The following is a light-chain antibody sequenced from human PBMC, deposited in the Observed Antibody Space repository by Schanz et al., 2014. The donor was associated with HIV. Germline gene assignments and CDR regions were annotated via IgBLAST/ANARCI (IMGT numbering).Light chain of an antibody. J-gene: IGLJ2*01. CDR3: QSFDSSLSAVV. V-gene: IGLV1-44*01. CDR2: GNS. CDR1: SSNIGSNT. Sequence: QSVVTQPPSASGPPGQRVTISCSGSSSNIGSNTVNWYQQLPGTAPKLLIYGNSNRPSGVPDRFSGSKSGTSASLAITGLQAEDEADYYCQSFDSSLSAVVFGGGTKLTVL.